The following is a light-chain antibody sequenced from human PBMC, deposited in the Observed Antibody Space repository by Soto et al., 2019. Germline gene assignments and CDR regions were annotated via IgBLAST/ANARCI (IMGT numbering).Light chain of an antibody. V-gene: IGLV3-1*01. J-gene: IGLJ1*01. CDR1: KLGDKY. CDR3: QAWDSSIPYV. Sequence: SYELTQPPSVSVSPGQTASITCSGDKLGDKYACWYQQKPGQSPVLVIYQDSKRPSGIPERFSGSNSGNTATLTISGTQAMDEADYYCQAWDSSIPYVFGTGTKLNVL. CDR2: QDS.